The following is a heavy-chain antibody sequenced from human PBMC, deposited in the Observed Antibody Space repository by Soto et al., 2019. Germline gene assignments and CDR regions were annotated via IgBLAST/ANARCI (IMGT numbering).Heavy chain of an antibody. CDR1: GLNFNNAW. V-gene: IGHV3-7*04. CDR2: INPDGSAE. D-gene: IGHD5-12*01. Sequence: ESGGDLVQPGGSLRLTCVVSGLNFNNAWMNWVRQAPGKGLEWVASINPDGSAEGYVHSVRGRFTISRDNAKNSLYLQMNSLRADDTAVYYCGREKWLQPDYWGQGTLVTVSS. J-gene: IGHJ4*02. CDR3: GREKWLQPDY.